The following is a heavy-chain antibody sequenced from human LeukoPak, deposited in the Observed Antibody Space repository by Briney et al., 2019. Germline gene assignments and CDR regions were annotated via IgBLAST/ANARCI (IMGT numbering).Heavy chain of an antibody. CDR2: FDPEDGET. J-gene: IGHJ4*02. CDR3: ATVGLPDLVVATTPLTFSFDY. D-gene: IGHD1-26*01. Sequence: ASVKVSCKVSGYTLTELSMHWVRQAPGKGLEWMGGFDPEDGETIYAQKFQDRVTMTEDTSTDTAYMELSSLRSEDTAVYYCATVGLPDLVVATTPLTFSFDYWGQGTLVTVSS. V-gene: IGHV1-24*01. CDR1: GYTLTELS.